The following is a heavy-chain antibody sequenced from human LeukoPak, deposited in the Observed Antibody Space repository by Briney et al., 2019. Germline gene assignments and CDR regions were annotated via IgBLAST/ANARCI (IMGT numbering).Heavy chain of an antibody. CDR2: INHSGST. V-gene: IGHV4-34*01. D-gene: IGHD5-18*01. CDR3: ARERLVDTAMDH. Sequence: SETLSLTCAVYGGSFSGYYWSWIRQPPGKGLEWIGEINHSGSTNYNPSLKSRVTISVDTSKNQFSLKLSSVTAADTAVYYCARERLVDTAMDHWGQGTLVTVSS. CDR1: GGSFSGYY. J-gene: IGHJ4*02.